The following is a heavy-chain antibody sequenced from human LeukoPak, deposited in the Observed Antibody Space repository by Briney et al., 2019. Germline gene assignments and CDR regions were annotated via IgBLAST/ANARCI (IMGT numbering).Heavy chain of an antibody. CDR2: IYYSGST. V-gene: IGHV4-39*01. CDR3: ARLYGDYYFDY. Sequence: ASETLSLTCTVSGGSISSTTYCWGCIRQPPGKGLEWIGSIYYSGSTYYNPSLKSRVTMSVDTSKNQFSLNLSSVTAADTAVYYCARLYGDYYFDYWGQGTLVTVSS. D-gene: IGHD4-17*01. J-gene: IGHJ4*02. CDR1: GGSISSTTYC.